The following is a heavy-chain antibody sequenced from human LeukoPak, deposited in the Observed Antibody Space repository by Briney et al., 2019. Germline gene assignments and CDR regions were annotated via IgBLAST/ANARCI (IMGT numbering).Heavy chain of an antibody. CDR1: GFTFSSYG. Sequence: GGSLRLSCAASGFTFSSYGMHWVRQAPGKGLEWVAPISFDGSQKYYADSVKGRFTISRDNSKSTVYLQMNSLRVEDAAVYYCSKDLTSDFGGDLDPWGQGTLVTVSS. J-gene: IGHJ5*02. CDR3: SKDLTSDFGGDLDP. D-gene: IGHD3-10*01. V-gene: IGHV3-30*02. CDR2: ISFDGSQK.